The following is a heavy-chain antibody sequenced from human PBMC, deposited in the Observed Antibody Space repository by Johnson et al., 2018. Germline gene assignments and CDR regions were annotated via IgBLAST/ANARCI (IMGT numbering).Heavy chain of an antibody. D-gene: IGHD3-10*01. CDR2: IYYRGSA. V-gene: IGHV4-59*01. Sequence: QVQLQESGPGLVKPSETLSLTCIVSGGSTSLYYWNWIRQPPGKGLEWIGHIYYRGSADYNPSLKSRVTISVDTSKNHFSLKVSSVTAADTAVYYGARGGGVXXXEXXXXXXYYSMNVWXXXXPVTVSS. CDR1: GGSTSLYY. J-gene: IGHJ6*03. CDR3: ARGGGVXXXEXXXXXXYYSMNV.